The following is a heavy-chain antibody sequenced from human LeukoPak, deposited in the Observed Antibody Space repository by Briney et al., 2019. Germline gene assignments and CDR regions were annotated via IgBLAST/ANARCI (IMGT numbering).Heavy chain of an antibody. D-gene: IGHD1-1*01. CDR2: IDWDDDK. Sequence: SGPALVKPTQTLTLTCTSSGFSLSSSGMCVSWIRQPPGKALEWLARIDWDDDKYYSTSLKTRLTISKDTSKNQVVLTMTNMDPVDTATYYCARLISVANWNFDYWGQGTLVTVSS. J-gene: IGHJ4*02. V-gene: IGHV2-70*11. CDR1: GFSLSSSGMC. CDR3: ARLISVANWNFDY.